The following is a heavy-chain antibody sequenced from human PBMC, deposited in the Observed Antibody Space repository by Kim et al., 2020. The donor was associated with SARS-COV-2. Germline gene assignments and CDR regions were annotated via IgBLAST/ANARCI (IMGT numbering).Heavy chain of an antibody. V-gene: IGHV1-3*01. Sequence: ASVKVSCKASGYTFTSYAMHWVRQAPGQRLEWMGWINAGNGNTKYSQKFQGRVTITRDTSASTAYMELSSLRSEDTAVYYCARGYGSGSYYKGLDPWGQGTLVTVSS. CDR3: ARGYGSGSYYKGLDP. CDR1: GYTFTSYA. CDR2: INAGNGNT. J-gene: IGHJ5*02. D-gene: IGHD3-10*01.